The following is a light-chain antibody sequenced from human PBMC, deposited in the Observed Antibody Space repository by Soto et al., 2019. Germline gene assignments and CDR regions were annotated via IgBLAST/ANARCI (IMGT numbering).Light chain of an antibody. CDR3: SSYTSSSTYV. V-gene: IGLV2-14*01. CDR2: DVS. J-gene: IGLJ1*01. CDR1: SSDVGGYNY. Sequence: QSVLTHPASVSGSPGQSITISCTGTSSDVGGYNYVSWYQQHPGKAPKLMIYDVSNRPSGVSNRFSGSKSGNTASLTISGLQAEDEADYSCSSYTSSSTYVFGTGTKVTVL.